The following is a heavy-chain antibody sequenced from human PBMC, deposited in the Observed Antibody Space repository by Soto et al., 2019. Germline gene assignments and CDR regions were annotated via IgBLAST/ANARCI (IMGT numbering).Heavy chain of an antibody. D-gene: IGHD6-13*01. V-gene: IGHV4-39*01. CDR1: CGSISSSSYY. CDR3: ASQSARTAAAGT. Sequence: PSETLSLTCTVSCGSISSSSYYWGWIRQPPGKGLEWIGSIYYSGSTYYNPSLKSRVTISVDTSKNQFSLKLSSVTAADTAVYYCASQSARTAAAGTWGQGTLVTVSS. J-gene: IGHJ4*02. CDR2: IYYSGST.